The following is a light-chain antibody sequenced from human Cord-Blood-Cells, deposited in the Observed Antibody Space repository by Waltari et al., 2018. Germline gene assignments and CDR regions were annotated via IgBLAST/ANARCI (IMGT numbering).Light chain of an antibody. J-gene: IGLJ2*01. CDR3: QVWDSSSDHVV. CDR2: YDS. V-gene: IGLV3-21*04. Sequence: SYVLTQPPSVSVAPGKTARITRGGNNIGSKSVHWYQPKPGRAPVLVSYYDSDRPSGVPELFSGSNAGNTATLTISRVEAGDEADYYCQVWDSSSDHVVFGGGTKLTVL. CDR1: NIGSKS.